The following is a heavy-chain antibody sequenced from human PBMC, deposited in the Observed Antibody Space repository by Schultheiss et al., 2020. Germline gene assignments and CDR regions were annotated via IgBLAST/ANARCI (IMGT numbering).Heavy chain of an antibody. V-gene: IGHV3-23*01. Sequence: GGSLRLSCAASGFTFSSYWMSWVRQAPGKGLEWVSAISGSGGSTYYADSVKGRFTISRDNSKNTLYLQMNSLRAEDTAVYYCARESSSSSDWYFDLWGRGTLVTVSS. J-gene: IGHJ2*01. CDR2: ISGSGGST. CDR1: GFTFSSYW. CDR3: ARESSSSSDWYFDL. D-gene: IGHD6-6*01.